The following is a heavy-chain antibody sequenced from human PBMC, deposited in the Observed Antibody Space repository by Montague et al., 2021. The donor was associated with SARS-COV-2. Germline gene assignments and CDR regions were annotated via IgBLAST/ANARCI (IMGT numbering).Heavy chain of an antibody. V-gene: IGHV4-39*01. J-gene: IGHJ4*02. Sequence: SETLSLTCLVSGGSITSSYYWGRIRQSPGKGLEWIGSIYYSGSTYFNPSLKSRVTISVDTSKNQFSLKLNSVTAADSAVYYCARYSGYDLSTDYWGPGSLVTVSS. CDR2: IYYSGST. CDR1: GGSITSSYY. D-gene: IGHD5-12*01. CDR3: ARYSGYDLSTDY.